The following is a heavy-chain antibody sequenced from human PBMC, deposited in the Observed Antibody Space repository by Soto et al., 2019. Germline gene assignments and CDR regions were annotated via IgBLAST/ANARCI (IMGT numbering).Heavy chain of an antibody. Sequence: EVQLVESGGGLVQPGGSLRLSCAASGFTFSSYWMHWVRQAPGKGLVWVSRVNGDGSSTSYADSVKGRFTISRDNAKSTLYLQMNSLRAEDTAVYYCAREFWSWVDAGKPPDYWGQRTLVTVSS. J-gene: IGHJ4*02. CDR2: VNGDGSST. CDR1: GFTFSSYW. V-gene: IGHV3-74*01. D-gene: IGHD5-18*01. CDR3: AREFWSWVDAGKPPDY.